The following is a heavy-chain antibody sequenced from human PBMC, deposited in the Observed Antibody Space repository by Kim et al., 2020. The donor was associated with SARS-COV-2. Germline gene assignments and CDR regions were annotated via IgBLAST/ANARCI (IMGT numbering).Heavy chain of an antibody. V-gene: IGHV3-23*01. J-gene: IGHJ4*02. D-gene: IGHD1-1*01. Sequence: YHADSVKGRFTISRDNSKNAALLQMPSLRVEDTAIYYCVKLARWKLPTPDYWGQGTLVTVSA. CDR3: VKLARWKLPTPDY.